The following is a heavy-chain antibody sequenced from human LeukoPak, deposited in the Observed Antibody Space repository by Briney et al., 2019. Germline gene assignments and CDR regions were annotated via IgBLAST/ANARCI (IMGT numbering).Heavy chain of an antibody. Sequence: GGSLRLSCAASGFTFDDYAMHWVRQAPGKGLEWVSGISWNSGSIGYADSVKGRFTISRDNAKNSLYLQMNSLRAEDTALYYCAKDGYSYGNSDYWGQGTLVTVSS. CDR1: GFTFDDYA. CDR3: AKDGYSYGNSDY. CDR2: ISWNSGSI. V-gene: IGHV3-9*01. D-gene: IGHD5-18*01. J-gene: IGHJ4*02.